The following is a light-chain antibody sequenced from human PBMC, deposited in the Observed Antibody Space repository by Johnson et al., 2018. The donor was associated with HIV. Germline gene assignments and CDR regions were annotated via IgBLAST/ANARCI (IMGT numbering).Light chain of an antibody. V-gene: IGLV1-51*02. CDR3: ATWDRSLSAGGV. CDR2: ENN. J-gene: IGLJ1*01. CDR1: SSNIGNNY. Sequence: QSVLTQPPSVSAAPGQKVTISCSGSSSNIGNNYVSWYQQLPGTAPKLLIYENNKRPSGIPDRFSGSKSGTSATLGITGLQTGDEADYYYATWDRSLSAGGVFGTGTKVTVL.